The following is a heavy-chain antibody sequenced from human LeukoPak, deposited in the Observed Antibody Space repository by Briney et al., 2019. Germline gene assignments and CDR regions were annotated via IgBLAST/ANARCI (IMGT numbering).Heavy chain of an antibody. CDR1: GGTFSSYA. D-gene: IGHD3-22*01. Sequence: GSSVKVSCQASGGTFSSYAIRWVRQPPGQGLAWMGRIIPILGIANYAQKFQGRVTITANKSTSTAYMELSSLRSEDTAVYYCASTPYYYDSSGYYPLDYWGQGTLVTVSS. J-gene: IGHJ4*02. CDR3: ASTPYYYDSSGYYPLDY. V-gene: IGHV1-69*04. CDR2: IIPILGIA.